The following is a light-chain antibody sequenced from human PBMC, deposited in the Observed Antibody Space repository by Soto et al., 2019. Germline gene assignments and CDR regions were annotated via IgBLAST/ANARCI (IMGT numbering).Light chain of an antibody. V-gene: IGLV2-11*01. CDR2: DVD. Sequence: QSALTQPRSVSGSPGQSVTISCTGISSDVGDYNYVSWYQQHPGKAPKLILYDVDKWPSGVPDRFSGSRSGSTASLTISGLPSEDEADYYCCSYTGAYVALGGGTKVTVL. CDR1: SSDVGDYNY. CDR3: CSYTGAYVA. J-gene: IGLJ2*01.